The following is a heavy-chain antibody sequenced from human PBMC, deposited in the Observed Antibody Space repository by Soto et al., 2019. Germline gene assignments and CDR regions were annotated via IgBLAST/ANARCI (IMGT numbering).Heavy chain of an antibody. J-gene: IGHJ1*01. CDR1: GFTFSSYS. Sequence: PGGSLRLSCAASGFTFSSYSMNWVRQAPGKGLEWVSYISNSSSIIYYADSVKGRFTISRDNAKNSLYLQMNSLRAEDTAIYYCARGVPAAMSYFQYWGQGTLVTSPQ. CDR2: ISNSSSII. V-gene: IGHV3-48*01. CDR3: ARGVPAAMSYFQY. D-gene: IGHD2-2*01.